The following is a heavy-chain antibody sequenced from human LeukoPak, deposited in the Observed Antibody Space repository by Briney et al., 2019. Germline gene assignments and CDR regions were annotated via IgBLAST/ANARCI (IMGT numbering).Heavy chain of an antibody. J-gene: IGHJ4*02. Sequence: ASVKVSCKASGYTFTSYGINWVRQAPGQGLEWVGWISAYNGNTNYAQKLQGRVTMTTDTSTSTAYMELRSLRSDDTAVYYCARGGFCSSTSCYVCDYWGQGTLVTVSS. V-gene: IGHV1-18*01. CDR2: ISAYNGNT. CDR1: GYTFTSYG. CDR3: ARGGFCSSTSCYVCDY. D-gene: IGHD2-2*01.